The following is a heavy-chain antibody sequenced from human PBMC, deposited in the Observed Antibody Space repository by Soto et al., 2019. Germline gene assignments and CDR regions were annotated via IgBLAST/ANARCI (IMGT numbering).Heavy chain of an antibody. CDR1: GFTVSSNY. V-gene: IGHV3-53*02. J-gene: IGHJ6*02. Sequence: EVHLVETGGGLIQPGGSLRHSCAASGFTVSSNYMSWVRQAPGKGLEWVSVIYSRGSTYYADSVRGRFTISRYNAKNTLYLQMKSLRAEDTAVYYCERDPPATRNGMDVWGQGTTVTVSS. CDR3: ERDPPATRNGMDV. CDR2: IYSRGST.